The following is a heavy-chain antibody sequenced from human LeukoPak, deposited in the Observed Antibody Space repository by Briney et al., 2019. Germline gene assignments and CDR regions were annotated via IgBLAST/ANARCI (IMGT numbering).Heavy chain of an antibody. CDR3: ARHPLYYYGSGSYYNSSPRMRFDP. CDR1: GGSFSGYY. CDR2: INHSGST. V-gene: IGHV4-34*01. J-gene: IGHJ5*02. D-gene: IGHD3-10*01. Sequence: PSETLSLTCAVYGGSFSGYYWSWIRQPPGKGLEWIGEINHSGSTNYNPSLKSRVTISVDTSKNQFSLKLSSVTAADTAVYYCARHPLYYYGSGSYYNSSPRMRFDPWGQGTLVTVSS.